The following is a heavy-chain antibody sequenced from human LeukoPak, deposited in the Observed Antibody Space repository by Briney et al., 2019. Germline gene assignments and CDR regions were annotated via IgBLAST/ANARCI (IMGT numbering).Heavy chain of an antibody. CDR1: GFTFSSYW. CDR3: ARDGLTHTYYDFWSGYNYYYYGMDV. Sequence: PGGSLRLSCAASGFTFSSYWMSWVRQAPGEGLEWVANIKQDGSEKYYVDSVKGRFTISRDNAKNSLYLQMNSLRAEDTAVYYCARDGLTHTYYDFWSGYNYYYYGMDVWGQGTTVTVSS. D-gene: IGHD3-3*01. J-gene: IGHJ6*02. V-gene: IGHV3-7*01. CDR2: IKQDGSEK.